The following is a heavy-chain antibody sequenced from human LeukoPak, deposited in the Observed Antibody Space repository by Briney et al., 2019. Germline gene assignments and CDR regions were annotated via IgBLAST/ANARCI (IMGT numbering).Heavy chain of an antibody. CDR2: INYSGST. CDR1: GGSISSYY. J-gene: IGHJ4*02. CDR3: ARATRTPFPRYGSGTFDF. Sequence: SETLSLTCTVSGGSISSYYWSWIRQPPGKGLEWIGYINYSGSTNYNPSLKSRVTISVDTSQNQLSLKLSSVTAADTAVYYCARATRTPFPRYGSGTFDFWGQGTLVTVSS. V-gene: IGHV4-59*03. D-gene: IGHD3-10*01.